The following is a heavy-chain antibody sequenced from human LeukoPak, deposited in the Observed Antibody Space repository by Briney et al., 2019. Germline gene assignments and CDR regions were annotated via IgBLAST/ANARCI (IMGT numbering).Heavy chain of an antibody. CDR1: GGSFSGYY. D-gene: IGHD3-22*01. CDR3: ARGNLYYFDSSGYYFKFDY. CDR2: INHSGST. Sequence: SDTLSLTCAVYGGSFSGYYWSWIRQPPGKGLEWIGEINHSGSTNYIPSLKSRVTISVDTSKNQFSLKLSSVTAADTAVYYCARGNLYYFDSSGYYFKFDYWGQGTLVTVSS. J-gene: IGHJ4*02. V-gene: IGHV4-34*01.